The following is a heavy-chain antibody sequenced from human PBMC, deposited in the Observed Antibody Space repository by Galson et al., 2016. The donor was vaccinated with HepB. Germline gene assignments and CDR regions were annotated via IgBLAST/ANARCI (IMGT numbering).Heavy chain of an antibody. CDR3: ASFQSGWSFEY. CDR2: IYHSGTT. CDR1: GGSISSTNW. Sequence: TLSLTCAVSGGSISSTNWWTWVRQSPGQGLEWIGEIYHSGTTNYNPSPKSRVTISVDKSKNQFSLNLSSVTAADTAVYFCASFQSGWSFEYWGQGTLVTVSS. D-gene: IGHD6-19*01. V-gene: IGHV4-4*01. J-gene: IGHJ4*02.